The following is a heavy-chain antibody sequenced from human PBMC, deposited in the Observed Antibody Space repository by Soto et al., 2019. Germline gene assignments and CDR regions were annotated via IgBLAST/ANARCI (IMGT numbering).Heavy chain of an antibody. CDR1: GFSLSTSGVG. D-gene: IGHD5-12*01. CDR2: IYWDDDK. CDR3: AHKGHGYRRFQY. V-gene: IGHV2-5*02. Sequence: QITLKESGPTLVKPTQTLTLTCTFSGFSLSTSGVGVGWIRQPPGKALEWLALIYWDDDKRYSPSRNSSPTIPTHTSNNQVVLTMTTMDPVDTATYSCAHKGHGYRRFQYWGQGPLVTVSS. J-gene: IGHJ1*01.